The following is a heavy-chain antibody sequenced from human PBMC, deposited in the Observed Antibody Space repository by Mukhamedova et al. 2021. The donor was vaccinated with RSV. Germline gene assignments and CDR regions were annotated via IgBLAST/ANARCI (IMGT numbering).Heavy chain of an antibody. D-gene: IGHD3-3*01. Sequence: WIGEINHSGSTNYNPSLKSRVTISVDTSKNQFSLKLSSVTAADTAVYYCARRGRFLYDFDYWGQGTLV. CDR3: ARRGRFLYDFDY. CDR2: INHSGST. J-gene: IGHJ4*02. V-gene: IGHV4-34*01.